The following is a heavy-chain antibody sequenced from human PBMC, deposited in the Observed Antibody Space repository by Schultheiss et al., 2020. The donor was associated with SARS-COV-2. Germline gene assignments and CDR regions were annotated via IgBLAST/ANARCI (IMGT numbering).Heavy chain of an antibody. V-gene: IGHV4-34*01. J-gene: IGHJ5*02. CDR3: ARQMQTKITLIVVVIKNWFDP. CDR1: GGSFSGYY. D-gene: IGHD3-22*01. CDR2: IYTSGST. Sequence: SETLSLTCAVSGGSFSGYYWSWIRQPPGKGLEWIGSIYTSGSTNYNPSLKSRVTISVDKSKNQFSLKLTSVTAADTAVYYCARQMQTKITLIVVVIKNWFDPWGQGTLVTVSS.